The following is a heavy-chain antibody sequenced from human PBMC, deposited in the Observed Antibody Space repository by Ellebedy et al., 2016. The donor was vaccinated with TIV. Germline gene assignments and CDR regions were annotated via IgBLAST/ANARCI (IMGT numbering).Heavy chain of an antibody. J-gene: IGHJ6*02. Sequence: SETLSLXXTVPGGSMSTYYWSWIRQPPGKGLEWTGDIYYNGRINYNPSLKSRVTISLVTSKNQFSLKLTSVTAADTAVYYCARDRMYYYDSSGSYQYHGMGVWGQGTTVTVSS. CDR2: IYYNGRI. V-gene: IGHV4-59*01. CDR1: GGSMSTYY. D-gene: IGHD3-22*01. CDR3: ARDRMYYYDSSGSYQYHGMGV.